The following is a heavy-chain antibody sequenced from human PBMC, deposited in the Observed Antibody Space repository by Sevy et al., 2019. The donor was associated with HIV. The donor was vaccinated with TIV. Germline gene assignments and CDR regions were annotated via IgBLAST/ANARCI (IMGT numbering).Heavy chain of an antibody. V-gene: IGHV3-9*03. CDR1: GFKFDDYA. Sequence: GGSLRLSCATSGFKFDDYAMHWVRQAPGKGLEWVSSISWNSGSRDYADSVRGRFTISRDTAKHYMHLQMINLRPEDMALYYCAKDNFTGYYESYGMDAWGQGTAVTVSS. D-gene: IGHD3-22*01. CDR3: AKDNFTGYYESYGMDA. CDR2: ISWNSGSR. J-gene: IGHJ6*02.